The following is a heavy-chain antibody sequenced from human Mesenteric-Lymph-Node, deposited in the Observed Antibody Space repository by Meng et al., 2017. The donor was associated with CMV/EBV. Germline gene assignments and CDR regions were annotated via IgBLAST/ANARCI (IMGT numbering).Heavy chain of an antibody. D-gene: IGHD3-9*01. Sequence: FTGYYMHWVRQAPGQGLEWMGRINPNSGGTNYAQKFQGRVTMTRDTSISTAYMELSRLRSDDTAVYYCAREPITLPPILTADDGGFDYWGQGTLVTVSS. CDR1: FTGYY. CDR2: INPNSGGT. V-gene: IGHV1-2*06. CDR3: AREPITLPPILTADDGGFDY. J-gene: IGHJ4*02.